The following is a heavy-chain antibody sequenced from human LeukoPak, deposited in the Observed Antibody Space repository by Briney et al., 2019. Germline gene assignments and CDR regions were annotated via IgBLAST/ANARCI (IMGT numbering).Heavy chain of an antibody. CDR1: GYTLTELS. V-gene: IGHV1-46*01. J-gene: IGHJ1*01. Sequence: ASVKVSCKVSGYTLTELSMHWVRQAPGQGLEWMGIINPSGGSTSYAQKFQGRVTMTRDTSTSTVYMELSSLRSEDTAVYYCARGAQYSSSWYQYFQHWGQGTLVTVSS. CDR2: INPSGGST. CDR3: ARGAQYSSSWYQYFQH. D-gene: IGHD6-13*01.